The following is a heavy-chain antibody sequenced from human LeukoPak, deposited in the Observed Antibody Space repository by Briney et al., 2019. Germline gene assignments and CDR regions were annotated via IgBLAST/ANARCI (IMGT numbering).Heavy chain of an antibody. CDR1: GFTFSSHD. J-gene: IGHJ4*02. CDR2: ITTATSSYI. Sequence: NPGGSLRLSCAASGFTFSSHDMNWVRQAPGKGLEWVSSITTATSSYIYYADSVKGRFTISRDDAKNSLYLQMDSLRAEDTAVYYCARGYGGPHYFDYWGQGTLVTVSS. V-gene: IGHV3-21*01. CDR3: ARGYGGPHYFDY. D-gene: IGHD2-15*01.